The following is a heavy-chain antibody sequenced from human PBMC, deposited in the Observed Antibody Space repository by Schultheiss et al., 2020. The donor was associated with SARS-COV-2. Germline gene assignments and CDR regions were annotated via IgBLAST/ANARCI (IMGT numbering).Heavy chain of an antibody. CDR2: IKPDGSEK. Sequence: GGSLRLSCAASGFNFKYQWMTWVRQAPGKGLEWVANIKPDGSEKYYVDSVKDRITISRDNAKNSLYLQMNSLRAEDTAVYYCARGAQLFDYWGQGTLVTVSS. D-gene: IGHD5-18*01. J-gene: IGHJ4*02. CDR3: ARGAQLFDY. CDR1: GFNFKYQW. V-gene: IGHV3-7*03.